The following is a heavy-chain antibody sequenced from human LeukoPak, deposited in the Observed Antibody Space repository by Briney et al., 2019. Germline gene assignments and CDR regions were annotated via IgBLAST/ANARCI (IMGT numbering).Heavy chain of an antibody. CDR1: GFYFSSNW. V-gene: IGHV3-74*01. Sequence: GGSLGLSCAASGFYFSSNWMHWVRHAPGQGLVWVSRIKDDGISTNYADSVKGRFTISRDIAKNTLYLQMNSLRAEDTGVYYCAKDHYWSIDYWGRGTLVTVSS. D-gene: IGHD3-3*01. CDR3: AKDHYWSIDY. J-gene: IGHJ4*02. CDR2: IKDDGIST.